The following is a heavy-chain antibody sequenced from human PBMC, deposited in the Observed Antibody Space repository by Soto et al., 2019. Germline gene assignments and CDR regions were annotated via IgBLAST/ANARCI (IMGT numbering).Heavy chain of an antibody. V-gene: IGHV3-23*01. D-gene: IGHD3-3*01. CDR2: ISGSGGST. CDR1: GFTFSSYA. Sequence: GGSLRLSCAASGFTFSSYAMIWVRQAPGKGLEWVSAISGSGGSTYYADSVKGRFTISRDNSKNTLYLQMNSLRAEDTAVYYCAKGELRFLEWLLENDYWGQGTLVTVS. J-gene: IGHJ4*02. CDR3: AKGELRFLEWLLENDY.